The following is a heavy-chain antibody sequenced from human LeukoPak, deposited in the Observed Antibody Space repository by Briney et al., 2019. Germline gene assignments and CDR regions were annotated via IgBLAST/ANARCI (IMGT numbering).Heavy chain of an antibody. CDR3: ARWGLDSSGYYLDY. CDR2: INQDGGGK. Sequence: GGSLRLSCAASGFTLSSHSMTWVRQAPGKGPEWVANINQDGGGKYYVDSVKGRFTISRDNAENSLYLQMNSLRAEDTAVYYCARWGLDSSGYYLDYWGQGTLVTVSS. J-gene: IGHJ4*02. D-gene: IGHD3-22*01. CDR1: GFTLSSHS. V-gene: IGHV3-7*05.